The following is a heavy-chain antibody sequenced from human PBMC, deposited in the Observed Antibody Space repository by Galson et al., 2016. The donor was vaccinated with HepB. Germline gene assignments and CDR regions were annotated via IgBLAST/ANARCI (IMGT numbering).Heavy chain of an antibody. CDR3: VTWLQVHFDH. V-gene: IGHV3-23*01. D-gene: IGHD6-19*01. CDR1: GFTSSNCP. J-gene: IGHJ4*02. CDR2: INNNGDNR. Sequence: SLRLSCAASGFTSSNCPMIWVRQAPGKGLEWVATINNNGDNRHYADSVMGRFTISRDNFQNTVSLQMNSLRDDDTAVYYCVTWLQVHFDHWGRGILVTVSS.